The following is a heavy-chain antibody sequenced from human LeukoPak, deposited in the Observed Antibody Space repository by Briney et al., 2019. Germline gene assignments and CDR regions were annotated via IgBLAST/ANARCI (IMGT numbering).Heavy chain of an antibody. J-gene: IGHJ4*02. CDR2: IYYSGST. V-gene: IGHV4-59*01. D-gene: IGHD3-10*01. CDR3: ASLYCSGFDY. CDR1: VCSISSYY. Sequence: PSETLSLTCTVSVCSISSYYRSWIRQPPGKGLEWIGYIYYSGSTNYNPSLKSRVTISIDTSKNQFSLKLTSVTAADTAMYYCASLYCSGFDYWGQGTLVTVSS.